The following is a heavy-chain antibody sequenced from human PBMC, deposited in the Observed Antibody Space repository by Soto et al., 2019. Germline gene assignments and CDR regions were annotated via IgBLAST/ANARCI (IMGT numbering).Heavy chain of an antibody. V-gene: IGHV3-30-3*01. CDR3: ARETPWDMTLDV. Sequence: QVQLVESGGGVVQPGRSLRLSCAASGFTFSSYAMHWVRQAPGKGLEWVAVISYDGSNKYYADPVKGRFTISRDNSKNTLYLQMNSLRAEDTAVYYCARETPWDMTLDVWGQGTTVTVSS. D-gene: IGHD1-26*01. J-gene: IGHJ6*02. CDR1: GFTFSSYA. CDR2: ISYDGSNK.